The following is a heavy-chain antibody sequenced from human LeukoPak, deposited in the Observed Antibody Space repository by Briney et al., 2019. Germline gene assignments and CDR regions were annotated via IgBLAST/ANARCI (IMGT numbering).Heavy chain of an antibody. CDR2: VHLDGRT. Sequence: PSETLSLTCGVSGGSVTSTNGWTWIRQPPGKGLEWIGEVHLDGRTNFNPSLKSRLTLSVDLSQNHVSLKPTSVTAADTAVYYCARDGGFYRPLDDSGQGTLVTVSS. CDR1: GGSVTSTNG. V-gene: IGHV4-4*02. D-gene: IGHD6-25*01. CDR3: ARDGGFYRPLDD. J-gene: IGHJ4*02.